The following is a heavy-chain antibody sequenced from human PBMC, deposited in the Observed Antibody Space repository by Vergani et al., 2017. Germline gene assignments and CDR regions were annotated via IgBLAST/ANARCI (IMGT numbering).Heavy chain of an antibody. D-gene: IGHD2-15*01. V-gene: IGHV3-66*02. J-gene: IGHJ4*01. Sequence: EVQLVESGGDFVQPGGSLTLSCAASGFNFGHYYMSWVRQAPGKGLEWVSVIKSDGRTSDAESVRGRFTISRDTSRNAVYLQMNILRVEDTGVYYCTRSECSGTTCYGHYFDLWGHGILVTVSS. CDR2: IKSDGRT. CDR3: TRSECSGTTCYGHYFDL. CDR1: GFNFGHYY.